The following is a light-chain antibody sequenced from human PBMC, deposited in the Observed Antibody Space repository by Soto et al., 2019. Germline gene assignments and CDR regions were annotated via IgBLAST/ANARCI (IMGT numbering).Light chain of an antibody. CDR2: GAS. Sequence: TLSVSPGERATLSCRASQSVSNNLAWYQQKPGQAPRLLIYGASTRATGIPARFSGSGSGTEFTLTISSLQSEDFAVYYCHQSNDWWTFGQGTKVDIK. CDR3: HQSNDWWT. CDR1: QSVSNN. J-gene: IGKJ1*01. V-gene: IGKV3-15*01.